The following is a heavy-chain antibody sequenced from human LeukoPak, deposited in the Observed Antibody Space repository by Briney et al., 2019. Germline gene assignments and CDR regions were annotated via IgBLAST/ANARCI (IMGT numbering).Heavy chain of an antibody. D-gene: IGHD6-13*01. CDR2: ISYDGSNK. V-gene: IGHV3-30*03. J-gene: IGHJ4*02. Sequence: GRSLRLSCAVSGFTFSNSGMHWARQAPGRGLKWVAVISYDGSNKYYADSVKGRFTISRDDSKNTLYVQMNSLRADDTAVYYCARSLFSSSQHFDYWGRGTLVTVSS. CDR1: GFTFSNSG. CDR3: ARSLFSSSQHFDY.